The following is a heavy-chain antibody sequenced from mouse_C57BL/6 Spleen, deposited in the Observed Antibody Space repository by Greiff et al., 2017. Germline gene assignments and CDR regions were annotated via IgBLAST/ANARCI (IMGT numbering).Heavy chain of an antibody. CDR2: INPSNGGT. CDR1: GYTFTSYW. CDR3: ARWGTAQAKAY. V-gene: IGHV1-53*01. Sequence: QVHVKQPGTELVKPGASVKLSCKASGYTFTSYWMHWVKQRPGQGLEWIGNINPSNGGTNYNEKFKSKATLTVDKSSSTAYMQLSSLTSEDSAVYYCARWGTAQAKAYWGQGTLVTVSA. J-gene: IGHJ3*01. D-gene: IGHD3-2*02.